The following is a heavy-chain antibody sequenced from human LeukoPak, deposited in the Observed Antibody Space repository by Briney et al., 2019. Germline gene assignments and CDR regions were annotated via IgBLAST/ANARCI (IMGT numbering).Heavy chain of an antibody. CDR3: AKRRESGIGSLYYFDY. Sequence: GGSLRLSCAASGFTFSSYSMSWVRQAPGKGLEWVSAISFSGDSTYYRDSVKGRFTISRDNSKNTLYLQMNSLRAEDTAVYYCAKRRESGIGSLYYFDYWGQGTLVTVSS. CDR1: GFTFSSYS. CDR2: ISFSGDST. V-gene: IGHV3-23*01. J-gene: IGHJ4*02. D-gene: IGHD3-16*01.